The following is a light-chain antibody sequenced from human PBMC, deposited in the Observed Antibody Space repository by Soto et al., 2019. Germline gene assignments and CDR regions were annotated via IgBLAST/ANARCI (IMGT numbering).Light chain of an antibody. Sequence: DIQMTQSPSTLSASVGDRVTITCRASQSISSWLAWYRQKPGKAPKLLIYDASSLESGVPSRFSGSGSGTEFTLTISSLQPDDFATYYCQQYNSYSKYTFGQGTKLEIK. J-gene: IGKJ2*01. CDR1: QSISSW. CDR3: QQYNSYSKYT. CDR2: DAS. V-gene: IGKV1-5*01.